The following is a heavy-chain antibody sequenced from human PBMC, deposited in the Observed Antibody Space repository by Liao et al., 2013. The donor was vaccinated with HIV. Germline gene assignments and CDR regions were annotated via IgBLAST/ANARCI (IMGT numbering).Heavy chain of an antibody. D-gene: IGHD6-13*01. J-gene: IGHJ4*02. CDR3: ARGRWSSSPFDY. CDR1: GGSISSYY. V-gene: IGHV4-59*12. CDR2: IYYSGST. Sequence: QVQLQESGPGLVKPSETLSLTCTVSGGSISSYYWSWIRQPPGKGLEWFGFIYYSGSTNYNPSLKSRVTISVDTSKNQFSLKLSSVTAADTAVYYCARGRWSSSPFDYWGQGNLVTVSS.